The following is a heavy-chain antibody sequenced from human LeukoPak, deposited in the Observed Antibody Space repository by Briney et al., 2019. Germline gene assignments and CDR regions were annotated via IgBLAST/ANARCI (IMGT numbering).Heavy chain of an antibody. D-gene: IGHD3-22*01. Sequence: PSETLSLTCTVSGASISSYYWSWLRQPPGKGLEWIGYTFRSVTTKYHPSLQSRVSISLDTSKNQFSLDMTSVTVADTAVYYCTTYSDITGSFDHWGQGTLVTVSS. V-gene: IGHV4-59*01. CDR1: GASISSYY. CDR2: TFRSVTT. CDR3: TTYSDITGSFDH. J-gene: IGHJ4*02.